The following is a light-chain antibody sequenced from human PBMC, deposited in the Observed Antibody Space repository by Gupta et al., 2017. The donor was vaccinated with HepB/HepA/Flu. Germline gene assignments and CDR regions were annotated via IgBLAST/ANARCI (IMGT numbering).Light chain of an antibody. CDR2: DAS. CDR3: QQRSYWPLS. V-gene: IGKV3-11*01. CDR1: QSISTF. Sequence: EVVLTQSPAALSLSPGERATRSCRASQSISTFLAWYQQKPGQALRLLIYDASKRATGIPARFSGSGYGTDFTLTISRLEPEDFAVYYCQQRSYWPLSCGGGTKVEI. J-gene: IGKJ4*01.